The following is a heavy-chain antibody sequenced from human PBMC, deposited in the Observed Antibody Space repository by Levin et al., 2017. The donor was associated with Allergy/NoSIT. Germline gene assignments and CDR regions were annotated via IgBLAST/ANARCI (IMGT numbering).Heavy chain of an antibody. D-gene: IGHD2-15*01. CDR1: GYTFTSYY. CDR3: ARGWGSSNFDY. V-gene: IGHV1-46*01. Sequence: ASVKVSCKASGYTFTSYYMHWVRQAPGQGLERRGIINPSGGSTSYAQKFQGRVTMTRDTSTSTVYMELSSLRSADTAVYYCARGWGSSNFDYWGQGTLVTVSS. CDR2: INPSGGST. J-gene: IGHJ4*02.